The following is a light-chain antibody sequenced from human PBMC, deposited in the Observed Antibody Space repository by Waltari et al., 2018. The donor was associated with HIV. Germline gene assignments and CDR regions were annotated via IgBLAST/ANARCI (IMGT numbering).Light chain of an antibody. CDR1: SSDDGGYNA. CDR3: SSYTSSDTVV. V-gene: IGLV2-14*01. J-gene: IGLJ2*01. CDR2: EVS. Sequence: QSALTQPASVSGSPGQSISISCTGTSSDDGGYNAVSWYQQHPAQAPKHVILEVSNRPSGVSNRFSGSKSCNRASLTISGLQAEDDAYYYCSSYTSSDTVVFGGGTKVTVL.